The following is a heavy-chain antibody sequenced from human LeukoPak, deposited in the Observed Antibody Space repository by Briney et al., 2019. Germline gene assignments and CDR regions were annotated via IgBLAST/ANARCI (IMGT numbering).Heavy chain of an antibody. Sequence: PSETLSLTCTVSGGSISSYYWSWSRQPPGKGLEWIGYIYYSGSTNYNPSLKSRVTISVDTSKNQFSLKLSSVTAADTAVYYCARETMVRFDPWGQGTLVTVSS. CDR3: ARETMVRFDP. V-gene: IGHV4-59*01. CDR1: GGSISSYY. J-gene: IGHJ5*02. CDR2: IYYSGST. D-gene: IGHD3-10*01.